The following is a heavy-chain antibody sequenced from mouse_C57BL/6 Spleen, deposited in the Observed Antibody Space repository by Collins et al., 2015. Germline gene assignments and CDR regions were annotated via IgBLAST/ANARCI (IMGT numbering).Heavy chain of an antibody. CDR2: ISNGGGST. CDR3: ARPSSVCRAFAY. V-gene: IGHV5-12-2*01. Sequence: EYMGYISNGGGSTYYPDTVKGRFTISRDNAKNTLYLQMSSLKSEDTAMYYCARPSSVCRAFAYWGQGTLVTVSA. D-gene: IGHD6-5*01. J-gene: IGHJ3*01.